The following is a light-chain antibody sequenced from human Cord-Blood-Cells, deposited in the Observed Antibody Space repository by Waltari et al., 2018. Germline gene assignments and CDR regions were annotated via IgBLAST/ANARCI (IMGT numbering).Light chain of an antibody. CDR3: QAWDSSTVV. CDR2: QDS. V-gene: IGLV3-1*01. J-gene: IGLJ2*01. CDR1: KLGEQY. Sequence: YELAQPTSRSVSPGQTTSITCAGEKLGEQYACWYQQKPGQSPVLVNYQDSKRPSGIPERFSGSNAGNTATLTIGGTQAMDEADYYCQAWDSSTVVFGGGTKLTFL.